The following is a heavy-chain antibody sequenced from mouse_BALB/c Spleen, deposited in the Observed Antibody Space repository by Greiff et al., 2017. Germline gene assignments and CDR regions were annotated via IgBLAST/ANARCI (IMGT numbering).Heavy chain of an antibody. Sequence: DVQLVESGGGLVQPGGSLRLSCATSGFTFTDYYMSWVRQPPGKALEWLGFIRNKANGYTTEYSASVKGRFTISRDNSQSILYLQMNTLRAEDSATYYCARGGTDYFDYWGQGTTLTVSS. CDR1: GFTFTDYY. V-gene: IGHV7-3*02. D-gene: IGHD3-3*01. CDR2: IRNKANGYTT. J-gene: IGHJ2*01. CDR3: ARGGTDYFDY.